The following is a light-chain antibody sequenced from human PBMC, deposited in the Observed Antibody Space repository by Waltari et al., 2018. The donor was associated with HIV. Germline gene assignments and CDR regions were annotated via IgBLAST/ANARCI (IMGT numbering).Light chain of an antibody. Sequence: QSVLTQPPSVSGAPGQRVTISCTKSSPHVEAAYALHRFPQVPGTAPKLLIYGNVNRPSGVPDRFSGSRSGTSASLAITGLQAEDEADYYCQSYDTSLTDIIFGGGTKLTVL. CDR2: GNV. J-gene: IGLJ2*01. V-gene: IGLV1-40*01. CDR3: QSYDTSLTDII. CDR1: SPHVEAAYA.